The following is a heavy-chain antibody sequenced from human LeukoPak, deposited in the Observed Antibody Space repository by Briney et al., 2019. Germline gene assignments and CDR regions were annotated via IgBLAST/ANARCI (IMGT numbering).Heavy chain of an antibody. Sequence: PGGSLRLSCAASGFTFSGYAMSWVRQAPGKGLEWVANVKYDGSEKYYVDSVNGRFTISRDNAKNSLYLQMNSLRAEDTAVYFCATGSQIREADYWGQGTLVTVSS. D-gene: IGHD3-10*01. V-gene: IGHV3-7*03. CDR2: VKYDGSEK. CDR1: GFTFSGYA. J-gene: IGHJ4*02. CDR3: ATGSQIREADY.